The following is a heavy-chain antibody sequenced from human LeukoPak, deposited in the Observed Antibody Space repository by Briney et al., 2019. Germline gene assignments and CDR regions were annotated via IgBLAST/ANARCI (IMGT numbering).Heavy chain of an antibody. J-gene: IGHJ4*01. CDR2: IYSGGNT. D-gene: IGHD6-19*01. CDR1: GFTVINNY. V-gene: IGHV3-53*03. CDR3: ARAGFYSGWYVVDF. Sequence: GGSLRLSCAASGFTVINNYMSWVRQRPGKGLEGVSVIYSGGNTYYADCVRGRFTISRDNSQNTLYLQMNSLRVDDTALYFCARAGFYSGWYVVDFWGHGTLVTVSS.